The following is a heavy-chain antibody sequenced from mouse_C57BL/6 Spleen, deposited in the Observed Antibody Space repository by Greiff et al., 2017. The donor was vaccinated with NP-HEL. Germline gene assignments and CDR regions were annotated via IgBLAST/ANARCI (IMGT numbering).Heavy chain of an antibody. J-gene: IGHJ2*01. CDR2: IYPSDSET. D-gene: IGHD4-1*01. Sequence: QVQLQQPGAELVRPGSSVKLSCKASGYTFTSYWMDWVKQRPGQGLEWIGNIYPSDSETHYNQKFKDKATLTVDKSSSTAYMQRSSLTSEDSAVYYCAREEGKLGRYFDYWGQGTTLTVSS. V-gene: IGHV1-61*01. CDR3: AREEGKLGRYFDY. CDR1: GYTFTSYW.